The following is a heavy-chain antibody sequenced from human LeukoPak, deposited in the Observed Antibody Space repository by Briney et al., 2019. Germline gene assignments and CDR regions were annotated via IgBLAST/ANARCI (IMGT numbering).Heavy chain of an antibody. J-gene: IGHJ5*02. V-gene: IGHV4-59*01. CDR2: IYYSGST. CDR1: GGSISSYY. D-gene: IGHD3-16*01. Sequence: SETLSLTCTVSGGSISSYYWNWIRQPPGKGLEWIGYIYYSGSTNYNPSLKSRVTISLDTSKNQFSLNLTSVTAADTAVYYCARFTPQGYGWGGYNRFDPWGQGTQVIVSP. CDR3: ARFTPQGYGWGGYNRFDP.